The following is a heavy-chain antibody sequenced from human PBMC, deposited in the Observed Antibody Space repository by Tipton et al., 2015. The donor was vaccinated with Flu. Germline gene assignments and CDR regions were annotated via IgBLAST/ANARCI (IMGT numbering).Heavy chain of an antibody. Sequence: SLRLSCVASGFSFNKYGMHWVRQAPGKGLEWVAVVSYDGNTEYYADSVKGRFTISRDNSKNTLYLQMNGLRAEDTAVYYCAKRGEYYDSSGYFDYWGQGTLVTVSS. J-gene: IGHJ4*02. V-gene: IGHV3-30*18. CDR1: GFSFNKYG. D-gene: IGHD3-22*01. CDR2: VSYDGNTE. CDR3: AKRGEYYDSSGYFDY.